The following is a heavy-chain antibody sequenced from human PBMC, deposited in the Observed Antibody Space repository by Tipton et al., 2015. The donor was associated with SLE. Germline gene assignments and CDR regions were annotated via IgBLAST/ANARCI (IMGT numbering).Heavy chain of an antibody. CDR2: INDDGSRI. Sequence: GSLRLSCAASGFYVSSYWMHWVRQVPGMGLVWVARINDDGSRISYADSVKGRFTVSRDNPKNTVYLEMNSLRDEDTAMYYCTRGGAEPFDDWGQGTLVTVSS. CDR1: GFYVSSYW. J-gene: IGHJ4*02. V-gene: IGHV3-74*01. D-gene: IGHD1-26*01. CDR3: TRGGAEPFDD.